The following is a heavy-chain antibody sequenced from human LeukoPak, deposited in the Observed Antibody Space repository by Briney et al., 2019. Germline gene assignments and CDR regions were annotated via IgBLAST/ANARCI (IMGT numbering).Heavy chain of an antibody. D-gene: IGHD4-17*01. CDR1: GGSIIGYY. CDR3: ARAGRPDYVYFDH. V-gene: IGHV4-59*01. Sequence: SETLSLTCTVSGGSIIGYYWSWIRQSPGKGLEWIGYINYSGNTNYNPSLKSRLTMSVDTSKNQFSLNLSSVTDADTSMYYCARAGRPDYVYFDHWGQGSLVTVSS. CDR2: INYSGNT. J-gene: IGHJ4*02.